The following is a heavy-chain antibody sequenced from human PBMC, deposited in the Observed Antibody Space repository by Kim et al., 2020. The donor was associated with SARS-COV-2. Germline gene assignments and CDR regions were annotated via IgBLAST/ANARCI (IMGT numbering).Heavy chain of an antibody. Sequence: GSTTTNPSLSSRIPVSVDTSNNQVSLTLSSVTAADTAVYYCARGRWELPYWGQGTLVTVSS. CDR2: GST. J-gene: IGHJ4*02. D-gene: IGHD1-26*01. V-gene: IGHV4-59*09. CDR3: ARGRWELPY.